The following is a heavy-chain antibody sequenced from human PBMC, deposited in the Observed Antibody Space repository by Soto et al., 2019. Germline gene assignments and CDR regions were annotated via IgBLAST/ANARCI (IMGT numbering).Heavy chain of an antibody. V-gene: IGHV1-69*01. CDR1: VGTFSSYA. CDR3: ARPPKVTTDSFDY. D-gene: IGHD4-17*01. CDR2: IIPIFGTA. Sequence: QVQLVQSGAEVKKPGSSVKVSCKASVGTFSSYAISWVRQAPGQGLEWMGGIIPIFGTAIYAQKFQGRVTITADESTSTAFMELSSLSSEDTAVYYCARPPKVTTDSFDYCGEGTMVTVSS. J-gene: IGHJ4*02.